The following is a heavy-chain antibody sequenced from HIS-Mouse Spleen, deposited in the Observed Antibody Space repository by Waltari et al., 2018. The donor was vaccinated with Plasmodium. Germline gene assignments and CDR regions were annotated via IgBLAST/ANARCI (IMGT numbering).Heavy chain of an antibody. Sequence: QVQLQQWGAGLLKPSETLSLTCAVYGGSFSGYYWSWSRQPPGKGLEWIGEINHSGSTNSNPSLKSRVTISVDTSKNQFSLKLSSVTAADTAVYYCARTGDYGGNSWGQGTLVTVSS. CDR1: GGSFSGYY. CDR2: INHSGST. CDR3: ARTGDYGGNS. D-gene: IGHD4-17*01. J-gene: IGHJ4*02. V-gene: IGHV4-34*01.